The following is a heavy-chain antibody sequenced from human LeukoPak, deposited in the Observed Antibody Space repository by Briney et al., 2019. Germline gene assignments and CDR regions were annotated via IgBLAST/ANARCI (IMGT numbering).Heavy chain of an antibody. D-gene: IGHD2-15*01. Sequence: GGSLRLSCAASGFTFSSYAMSWVRQAPGKGLEWVSAISGSGGSTYYADSVKGRFTISRDNSKNTLYLQMNSLRAEDTAVYYCARGVIDPEMVVNDYWGQGTLVTVSS. J-gene: IGHJ4*02. CDR3: ARGVIDPEMVVNDY. CDR2: ISGSGGST. CDR1: GFTFSSYA. V-gene: IGHV3-23*01.